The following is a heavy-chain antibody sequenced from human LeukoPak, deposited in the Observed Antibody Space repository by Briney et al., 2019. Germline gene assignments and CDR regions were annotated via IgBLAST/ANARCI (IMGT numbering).Heavy chain of an antibody. CDR2: ISDDGRNK. D-gene: IGHD4-17*01. CDR1: GFSFISYG. Sequence: PGGSLRLSCAASGFSFISYGMHWVRQAPGKGLERVGVISDDGRNKKYADSVKGQFTISRDNSKDTLYLQMNSLRDEDTAVYYCAKRPSDYGDYVTYFDYWGQGTLVTVSS. J-gene: IGHJ4*02. V-gene: IGHV3-30*18. CDR3: AKRPSDYGDYVTYFDY.